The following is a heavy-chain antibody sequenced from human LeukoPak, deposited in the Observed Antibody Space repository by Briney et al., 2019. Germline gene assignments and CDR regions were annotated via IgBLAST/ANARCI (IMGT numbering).Heavy chain of an antibody. J-gene: IGHJ5*02. V-gene: IGHV1-8*01. CDR1: GYTFTSYD. CDR3: ARGPKTNWFDP. Sequence: ASVKVSCKSSGYTFTSYDINWVRQATGQGLEWMGWMNPNSGNTGYTQKFQGRVTMTRNTSISTAYMELSSLRSEDTAVYYCARGPKTNWFDPWGQGTLVTVSS. CDR2: MNPNSGNT.